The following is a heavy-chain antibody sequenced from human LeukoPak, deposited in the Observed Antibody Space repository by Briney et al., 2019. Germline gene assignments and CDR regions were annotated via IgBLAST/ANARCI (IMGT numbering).Heavy chain of an antibody. J-gene: IGHJ4*02. CDR3: ARDPKRYCTNGVCHSSLYDY. D-gene: IGHD2-8*01. V-gene: IGHV1-2*02. CDR1: GYTFTGYY. Sequence: ASVKVSCKASGYTFTGYYMHWVRQAPGQGLEWMGWINPNSGGTNYAQKFQGRVTMTRDTSISTAYMELSRLRSDDTAVYYCARDPKRYCTNGVCHSSLYDYWGQGTLVTVSS. CDR2: INPNSGGT.